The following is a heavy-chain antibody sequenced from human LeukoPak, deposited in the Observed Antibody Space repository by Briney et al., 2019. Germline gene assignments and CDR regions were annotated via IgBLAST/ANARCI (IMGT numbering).Heavy chain of an antibody. V-gene: IGHV4-31*03. CDR2: IYYSGST. D-gene: IGHD2-8*01. CDR1: GGSISSGGYY. CDR3: ARAVLEYYFDY. J-gene: IGHJ4*02. Sequence: SETLSLTCTVSGGSISSGGYYWSWIRQHPGKGLEWIGYIYYSGSTYYNPSLKSRVTISVGTSKNQFSLKLSSVTAADTAVYYCARAVLEYYFDYWGQGTLVTVSS.